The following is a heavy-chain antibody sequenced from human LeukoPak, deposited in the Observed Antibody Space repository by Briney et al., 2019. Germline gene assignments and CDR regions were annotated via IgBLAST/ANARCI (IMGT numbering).Heavy chain of an antibody. CDR1: GFTFSNYG. J-gene: IGHJ4*02. Sequence: GGSLRLSCTSSGFTFSNYGIHWVRQAPGKGLEWVSSISTSSIYIYYADSVKGRFTISRDNAKNSLYLQVNSLRAEDTAVYYCAREEGGKLGIDYYFDYWGQGTLVTVSS. V-gene: IGHV3-21*01. CDR3: AREEGGKLGIDYYFDY. CDR2: ISTSSIYI. D-gene: IGHD7-27*01.